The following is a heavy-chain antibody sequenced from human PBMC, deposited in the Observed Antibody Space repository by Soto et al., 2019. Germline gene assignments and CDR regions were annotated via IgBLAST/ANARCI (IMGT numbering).Heavy chain of an antibody. J-gene: IGHJ6*02. Sequence: SXTLSLTCTVSGGSISSSSYYWCWIRQPPGKGLEWIGSIYYSGSTYYNPSLKSRVTISVDTSKNQFSLKLSSVTAADTAVYYCARQGRIAARRSYYYGMDVWGQGTTVTVSS. V-gene: IGHV4-39*01. D-gene: IGHD6-6*01. CDR2: IYYSGST. CDR3: ARQGRIAARRSYYYGMDV. CDR1: GGSISSSSYY.